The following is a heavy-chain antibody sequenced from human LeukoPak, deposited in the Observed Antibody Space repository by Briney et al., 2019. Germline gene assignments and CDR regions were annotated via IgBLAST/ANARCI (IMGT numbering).Heavy chain of an antibody. CDR1: GYTFTGYY. V-gene: IGHV1-2*02. D-gene: IGHD5-12*01. Sequence: PSVKLSCKASGYTFTGYYMHWVRQAPGQGLEWMGWINPNSGGTKYAQKFQGRVTLTRDTSMSTAYMELSRLRSDDTAVYYCAREREYSGYDSDYWGQGTLVTVSS. CDR2: INPNSGGT. J-gene: IGHJ4*02. CDR3: AREREYSGYDSDY.